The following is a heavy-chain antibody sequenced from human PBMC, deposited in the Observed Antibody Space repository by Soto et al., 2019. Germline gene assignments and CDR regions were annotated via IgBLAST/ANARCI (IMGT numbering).Heavy chain of an antibody. V-gene: IGHV4-31*03. CDR2: IYYTGPT. D-gene: IGHD3-9*01. J-gene: IGHJ4*02. CDR1: GGSISSGGYY. CDR3: AREYYDVLTGTHYFDY. Sequence: SETRCLTSTVAGGSISSGGYYWSCIRQHPGKGPEWIGYIYYTGPTSYNPSLKSRLTISIDTSKNQFSLKLGSVTAADTAVYYCAREYYDVLTGTHYFDYWGQGALVTVSS.